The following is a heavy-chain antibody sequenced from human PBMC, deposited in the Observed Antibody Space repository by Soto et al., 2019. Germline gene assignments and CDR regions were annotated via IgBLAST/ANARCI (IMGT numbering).Heavy chain of an antibody. CDR2: IIPALGIT. V-gene: IGHV1-69*08. CDR1: GDTFSTHT. J-gene: IGHJ6*04. Sequence: QVQLVQSGATVKRPGSSVRVSCQASGDTFSTHTITWVRQAPGQGLEWVGRIIPALGITTYAQRFQGRVTIAAARATSTAYMVFSSLTSDDTALYYCARDQYCSVSSCFGYPDVWGGGTAVSVSS. D-gene: IGHD2-15*01. CDR3: ARDQYCSVSSCFGYPDV.